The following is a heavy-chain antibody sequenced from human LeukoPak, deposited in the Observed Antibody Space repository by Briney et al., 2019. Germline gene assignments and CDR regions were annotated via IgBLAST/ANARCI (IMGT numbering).Heavy chain of an antibody. CDR2: IYYSGST. Sequence: KPSGTLSLTCTVSGDSISSYYWSWIRQPPGKGLEWIAYIYYSGSTDYNPSLKSRVTISLDTSKNQFSLKLSSVTAADTAVYFCARHGASGSSPGRPLDYWGQGTLVTVSS. V-gene: IGHV4-59*08. CDR1: GDSISSYY. D-gene: IGHD6-6*01. J-gene: IGHJ4*02. CDR3: ARHGASGSSPGRPLDY.